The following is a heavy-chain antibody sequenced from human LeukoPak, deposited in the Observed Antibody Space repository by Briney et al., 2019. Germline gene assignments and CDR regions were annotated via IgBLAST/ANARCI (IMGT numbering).Heavy chain of an antibody. Sequence: GGSLRLSCAASGFTFSSYSMNWVRQAPGKGLEWVSSISSSSSYIYYADSVKGRFTISRDNAKNSLYLQMSSLRAEDTAVYYCARRAASGRYFDYWGQGTPVTVSS. D-gene: IGHD6-13*01. CDR3: ARRAASGRYFDY. CDR1: GFTFSSYS. V-gene: IGHV3-21*04. J-gene: IGHJ4*02. CDR2: ISSSSSYI.